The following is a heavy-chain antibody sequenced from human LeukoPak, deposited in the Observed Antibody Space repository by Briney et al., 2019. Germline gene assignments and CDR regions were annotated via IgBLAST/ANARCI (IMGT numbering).Heavy chain of an antibody. V-gene: IGHV1-18*01. CDR1: VYTFTSYG. D-gene: IGHD5-18*01. CDR3: ARYVDTAMVRGYYYYYYMDV. Sequence: GASVTVSCKASVYTFTSYGISWVRQAPGQGLEWMGWISAYNGNTNYAQKLQGRVTMTTDTSTSTAYMELRSLRSDDTAVYYCARYVDTAMVRGYYYYYYMDVWGKGTTVTVSS. J-gene: IGHJ6*03. CDR2: ISAYNGNT.